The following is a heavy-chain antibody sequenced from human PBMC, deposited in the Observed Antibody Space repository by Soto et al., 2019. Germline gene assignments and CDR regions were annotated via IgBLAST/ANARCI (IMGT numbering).Heavy chain of an antibody. J-gene: IGHJ3*01. CDR2: ISAYNGNT. Sequence: GASVKVSCKASGYTFTSYGISWVRQAPGQGLEWMGWISAYNGNTNYAQKLQGRVTMTTDTSTSTAYMELRSLRSDDTAVYYCARDEASSWSYAFDFWGQGTMVTVSS. CDR3: ARDEASSWSYAFDF. CDR1: GYTFTSYG. V-gene: IGHV1-18*01. D-gene: IGHD6-13*01.